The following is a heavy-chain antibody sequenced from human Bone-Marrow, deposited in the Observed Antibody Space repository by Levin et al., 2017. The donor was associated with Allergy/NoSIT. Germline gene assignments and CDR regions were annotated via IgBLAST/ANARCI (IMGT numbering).Heavy chain of an antibody. D-gene: IGHD3-10*01. J-gene: IGHJ4*02. CDR1: GFSFGDHA. Sequence: PGGSLRLSCSASGFSFGDHAMSWFRQAPGKGLEWVGFIRSKPYGGTTEYAASVKGRFTISRDDSKSIAYLQMNSLKIEDTAVYYCTTDRQYFGSGFTGTAYDWGQGTLVTVSS. V-gene: IGHV3-49*03. CDR3: TTDRQYFGSGFTGTAYD. CDR2: IRSKPYGGTT.